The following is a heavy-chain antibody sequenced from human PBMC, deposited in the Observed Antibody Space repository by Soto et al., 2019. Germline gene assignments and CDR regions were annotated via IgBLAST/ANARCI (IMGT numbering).Heavy chain of an antibody. D-gene: IGHD4-17*01. J-gene: IGHJ5*02. CDR3: ARVNKPYGGNPQFDP. Sequence: GGSLRLSCAASGFTFSSYWMHWVRQAPGKGLVWVSRINSDGSSTSYADSVKGRFTISRDNAKNTLYLQMNSLRAEDTAVYYCARVNKPYGGNPQFDPWGQGTLVTVSS. CDR2: INSDGSST. V-gene: IGHV3-74*01. CDR1: GFTFSSYW.